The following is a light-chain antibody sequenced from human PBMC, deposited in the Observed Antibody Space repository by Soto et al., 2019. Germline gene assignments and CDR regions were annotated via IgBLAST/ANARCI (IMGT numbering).Light chain of an antibody. CDR1: HNVNTN. Sequence: EIVLTQSPATLCLSPGERATLSCRASHNVNTNVAWYQQRPGQPPRLLIYDASTRASDVPGRFSGSGSGREFTLTISSLQSEDFAIYSCHQYNSWPWTFGQGTKVDI. CDR2: DAS. J-gene: IGKJ1*01. CDR3: HQYNSWPWT. V-gene: IGKV3-15*01.